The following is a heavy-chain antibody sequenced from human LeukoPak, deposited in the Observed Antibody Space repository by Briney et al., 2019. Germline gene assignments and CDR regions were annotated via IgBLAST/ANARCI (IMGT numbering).Heavy chain of an antibody. CDR1: GGSISSSGSY. D-gene: IGHD6-6*01. Sequence: SETLTLTCTVSGGSISSSGSYWGWIRQPPGKGLEWIGSIYYSGNTYNPSLKSRVTISVDTSKNQFSLNLTSVYAADTAVYYCARVMAARREDLNWFDPWGQGTLVTVSS. CDR2: IYYSGNT. V-gene: IGHV4-39*07. J-gene: IGHJ5*02. CDR3: ARVMAARREDLNWFDP.